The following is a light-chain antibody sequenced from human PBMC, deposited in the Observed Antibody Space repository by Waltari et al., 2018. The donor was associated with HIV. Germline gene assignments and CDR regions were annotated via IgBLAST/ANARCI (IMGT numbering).Light chain of an antibody. CDR2: GNN. Sequence: QSVLTQPPSVSGAPGQWVTISCPGSSSNTGAGYDVHWYQQLPGTAPKLLIYGNNNRPSGVPDRFSGSRSGTSASLAITGLQAEDEADYYCQSYDSSLSAIIFGGGTKLAVL. CDR1: SSNTGAGYD. J-gene: IGLJ2*01. V-gene: IGLV1-40*01. CDR3: QSYDSSLSAII.